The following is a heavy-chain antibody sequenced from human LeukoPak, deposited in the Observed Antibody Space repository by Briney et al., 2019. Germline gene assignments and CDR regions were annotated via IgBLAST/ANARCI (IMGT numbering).Heavy chain of an antibody. D-gene: IGHD3-10*01. CDR1: GFTFSNYW. V-gene: IGHV3-7*03. Sequence: GGSLRLSCAASGFTFSNYWMSWVRQASGKGLEWVANIKQDEGEKYYVDSVTGRFTISRDNAKNSLYLQMNSLRAEDTAVYYCARSREGFGDYWGQGTLVTVSS. J-gene: IGHJ4*02. CDR2: IKQDEGEK. CDR3: ARSREGFGDY.